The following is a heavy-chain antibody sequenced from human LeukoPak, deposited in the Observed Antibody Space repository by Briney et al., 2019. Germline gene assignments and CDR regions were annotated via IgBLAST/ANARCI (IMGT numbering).Heavy chain of an antibody. D-gene: IGHD6-13*01. CDR3: ARRGSYSSSWYWFDP. CDR2: IWYDGSNK. V-gene: IGHV3-33*01. Sequence: GGSLRLSCAASGFTLSSYGMHWVRQAPGKGLEWVGVIWYDGSNKYYADSAKGRFTIPRDNSKNTLYLQMNSLRAEDTAVYYCARRGSYSSSWYWFDPWGQGTLVTVPS. CDR1: GFTLSSYG. J-gene: IGHJ5*02.